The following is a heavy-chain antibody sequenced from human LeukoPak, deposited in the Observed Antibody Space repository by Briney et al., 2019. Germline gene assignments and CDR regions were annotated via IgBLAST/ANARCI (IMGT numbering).Heavy chain of an antibody. Sequence: MPSETLSLTCTVSGGSISSSSYYWGWIRQPPGKGLEWIGSIYYSGSTYYNPSLKSRVTISVDTSKNQFSLKLSSVTAADTAVYYCARHGGWRSSSWYGGRGEDAFDIWGQGTMVTVSS. CDR3: ARHGGWRSSSWYGGRGEDAFDI. CDR1: GGSISSSSYY. D-gene: IGHD6-13*01. CDR2: IYYSGST. V-gene: IGHV4-39*01. J-gene: IGHJ3*02.